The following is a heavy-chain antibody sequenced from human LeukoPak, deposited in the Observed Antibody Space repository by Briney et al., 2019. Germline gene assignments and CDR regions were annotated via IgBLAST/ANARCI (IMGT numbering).Heavy chain of an antibody. Sequence: SETLSLTCAVYGGSFSGYYWSWIRNPPGKGLELIGEINHSGSTNYNPSLKSRVTISVDTSKNQFFLKLSTVTAADTAVYYCARFGSFIVGATGAFDIWGQGTMVTVSS. J-gene: IGHJ3*02. D-gene: IGHD1-26*01. CDR2: INHSGST. V-gene: IGHV4-34*01. CDR3: ARFGSFIVGATGAFDI. CDR1: GGSFSGYY.